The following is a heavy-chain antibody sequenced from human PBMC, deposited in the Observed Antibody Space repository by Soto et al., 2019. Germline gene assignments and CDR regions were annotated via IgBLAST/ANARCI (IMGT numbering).Heavy chain of an antibody. V-gene: IGHV1-69*13. J-gene: IGHJ5*02. CDR3: ARGLREHCSGGSCYVIGNWFDP. D-gene: IGHD2-15*01. CDR2: IIPIFGTA. CDR1: GGTFSSYA. Sequence: SVKVSCKASGGTFSSYAISWVRQAPGQGLEWMGGIIPIFGTANYAQRFQGRVTITADESTSTAHMELSSLRSEDTAVYYCARGLREHCSGGSCYVIGNWFDPWGQGTLVTVSS.